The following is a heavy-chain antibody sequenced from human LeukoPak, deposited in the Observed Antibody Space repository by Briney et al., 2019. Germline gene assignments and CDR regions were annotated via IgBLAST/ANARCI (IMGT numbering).Heavy chain of an antibody. D-gene: IGHD3-10*01. CDR1: GFVFGDYG. CDR3: AKHYYGSGSQKYYFDY. Sequence: PGGSLRLSCAASGFVFGDYGMHWVRQAPGKGLEWVTMVRNDGSDKYYADSVKGRVTISRDNSKNTLYLQMNSLRPEDTAVYYCAKHYYGSGSQKYYFDYWGQGTLVTVSS. J-gene: IGHJ4*02. CDR2: VRNDGSDK. V-gene: IGHV3-30*02.